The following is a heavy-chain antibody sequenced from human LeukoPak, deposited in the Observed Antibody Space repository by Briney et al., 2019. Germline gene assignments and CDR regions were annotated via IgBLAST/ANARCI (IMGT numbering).Heavy chain of an antibody. CDR2: INMYTANP. D-gene: IGHD3-16*01. V-gene: IGHV7-4-1*02. CDR3: ARHDNDDDFDY. CDR1: GYTFTRYA. J-gene: IGHJ4*02. Sequence: ASVKVSCKASGYTFTRYAVNWLRQAPGQGLEWMGWINMYTANPAYAQGFTERFVFSLDTSVTTAYLQISNLKTEDTAVYYCARHDNDDDFDYWGQGTLVTVSS.